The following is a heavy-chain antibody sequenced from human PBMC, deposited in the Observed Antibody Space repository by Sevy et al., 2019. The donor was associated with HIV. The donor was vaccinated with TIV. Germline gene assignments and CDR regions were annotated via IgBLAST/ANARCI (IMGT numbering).Heavy chain of an antibody. D-gene: IGHD3-10*01. J-gene: IGHJ4*02. CDR2: IYPGDSDT. CDR1: GYSFTTYW. Sequence: GESLKISCEASGYSFTTYWIAWVRQMPGKGLEWMGIIYPGDSDTRYSPSLQGQVAISADKSISTAYLQWSSLKASDTAIYYCARQVSTALGLTGVDYWGQGTLVTVSS. V-gene: IGHV5-51*01. CDR3: ARQVSTALGLTGVDY.